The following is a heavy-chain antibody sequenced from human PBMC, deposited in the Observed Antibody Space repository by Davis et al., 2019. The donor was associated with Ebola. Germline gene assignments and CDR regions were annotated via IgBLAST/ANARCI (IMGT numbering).Heavy chain of an antibody. Sequence: ASVKVSCKASGYTFTSYGITWVRQAPGQGLEWMGWISAYNGNTNYAQKLQGRVTMTTDTSTSTAYMELRSLRSDDTAVYYCARVGTTVTTSYYYYGMDVWGKGTTITVSS. D-gene: IGHD4-11*01. CDR3: ARVGTTVTTSYYYYGMDV. CDR1: GYTFTSYG. J-gene: IGHJ6*04. CDR2: ISAYNGNT. V-gene: IGHV1-18*04.